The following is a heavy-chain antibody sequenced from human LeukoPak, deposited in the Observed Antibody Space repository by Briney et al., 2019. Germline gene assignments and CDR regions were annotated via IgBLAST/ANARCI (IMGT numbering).Heavy chain of an antibody. Sequence: SGTLSLTCAVSGGSISSSNWWSWVRQPPGKGLEWIGEIYHSGSTNYNPSLKSRVTISVDKSKNQFSLNLRSVTAADTAVYFCARRVMMSGTGVPDTWLDPWGQGILVTVS. D-gene: IGHD1-26*01. CDR1: GGSISSSNW. J-gene: IGHJ5*02. CDR3: ARRVMMSGTGVPDTWLDP. V-gene: IGHV4-4*02. CDR2: IYHSGST.